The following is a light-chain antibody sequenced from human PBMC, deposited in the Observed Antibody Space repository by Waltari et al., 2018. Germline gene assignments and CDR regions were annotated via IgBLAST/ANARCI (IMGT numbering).Light chain of an antibody. CDR1: QGIRND. CDR3: LQDYNYPRT. Sequence: AIHVTVSPSSPSTSLGDRGTITCRASQGIRNDLGWYQQKPGKAPKLLIYAASSLQSGVPSRFSGSGSGTDFTLTISSLQPEDFATYYCLQDYNYPRTFGQGTKVEIK. V-gene: IGKV1-6*01. CDR2: AAS. J-gene: IGKJ1*01.